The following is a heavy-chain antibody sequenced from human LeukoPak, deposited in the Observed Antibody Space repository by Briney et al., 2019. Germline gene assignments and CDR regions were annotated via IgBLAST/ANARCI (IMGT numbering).Heavy chain of an antibody. Sequence: SQTLSLTCAISGDNVSSKSAAWNWIRQSPSRGLEWLGRTYYRSKWYNDYAVSVKSRLTIDPDTSKNQFSLQLNSVTPEDTAVYYCARGRYGSGSYYYYNGMDVWGQGTTVTVSS. CDR1: GDNVSSKSAA. CDR2: TYYRSKWYN. J-gene: IGHJ6*02. CDR3: ARGRYGSGSYYYYNGMDV. V-gene: IGHV6-1*01. D-gene: IGHD3-10*01.